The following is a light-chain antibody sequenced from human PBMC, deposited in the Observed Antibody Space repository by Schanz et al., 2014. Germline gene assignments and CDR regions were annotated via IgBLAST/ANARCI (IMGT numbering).Light chain of an antibody. CDR2: KAS. Sequence: DIQMTQSPSTLSASVGDRVTITCRASQSISSWLAWYQQKPGKAPTLLIFKASSLESGGPSRFSGSGSGTEFTLTISSLQPDDFATYYCQQYNSYPWTFGQGTRVEIK. J-gene: IGKJ1*01. CDR1: QSISSW. CDR3: QQYNSYPWT. V-gene: IGKV1-5*03.